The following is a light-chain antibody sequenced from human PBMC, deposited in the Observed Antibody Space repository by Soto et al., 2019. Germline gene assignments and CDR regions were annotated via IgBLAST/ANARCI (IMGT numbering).Light chain of an antibody. CDR3: QQYGSSPMT. V-gene: IGKV3-20*01. Sequence: IVSTQPPGTLTLAPGERATLSCRASQSVSSNYLAWYQQKPGQAPRLLIYGASSRATGIPDRFSGSGSGTDFTLTISRLEPEDFAVYYCQQYGSSPMTFGQGTRLEIK. CDR1: QSVSSNY. J-gene: IGKJ5*01. CDR2: GAS.